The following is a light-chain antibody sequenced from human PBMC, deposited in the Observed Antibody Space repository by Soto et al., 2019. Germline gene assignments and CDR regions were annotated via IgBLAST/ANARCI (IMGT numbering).Light chain of an antibody. J-gene: IGKJ1*01. Sequence: DIQLTQSPSFLSASVGDRVTITCRASQGISSYLAWYQQKPGKAPKLLIYGASTMDTGIPARFSGSGSGTEFTLTISSLQPDDFATYYCQHYNSFSWTFGQGTKVDIK. V-gene: IGKV1-9*01. CDR3: QHYNSFSWT. CDR2: GAS. CDR1: QGISSY.